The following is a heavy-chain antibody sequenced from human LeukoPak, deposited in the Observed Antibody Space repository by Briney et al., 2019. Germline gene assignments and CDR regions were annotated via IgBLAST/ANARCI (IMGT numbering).Heavy chain of an antibody. CDR2: ISSSGSTI. Sequence: PGGSLRLSCAASGFTFISYEMSWVRQAPRKGLEWVSYISSSGSTIYYADSVKGRFTISRDNAKNSLYLQMNSLRAEDTAVYYCAELGITMIGGVWGKGTTVTISS. D-gene: IGHD3-10*02. CDR1: GFTFISYE. V-gene: IGHV3-48*03. CDR3: AELGITMIGGV. J-gene: IGHJ6*04.